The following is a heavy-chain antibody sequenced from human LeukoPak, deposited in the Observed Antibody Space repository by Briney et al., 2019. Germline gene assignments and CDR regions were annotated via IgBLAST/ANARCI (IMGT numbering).Heavy chain of an antibody. D-gene: IGHD3-22*01. V-gene: IGHV3-23*01. CDR2: ISGSGGST. Sequence: GGSLRLSCAASEFTFSSYTMSWVRQAPGKGLEWVSAISGSGGSTYYADSVKGRFTISRDNSKNTLYLQMNSLRAEDTAVYYCAKHYDTSGYPDDAFDIWGQGTMVTVSS. CDR1: EFTFSSYT. CDR3: AKHYDTSGYPDDAFDI. J-gene: IGHJ3*02.